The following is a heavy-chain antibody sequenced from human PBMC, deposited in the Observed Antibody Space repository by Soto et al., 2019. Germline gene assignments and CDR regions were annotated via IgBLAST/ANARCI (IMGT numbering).Heavy chain of an antibody. CDR1: GFTFSSYA. J-gene: IGHJ4*02. D-gene: IGHD6-13*01. CDR2: IYSGGST. Sequence: GGSLRLSCTASGFTFSSYAMHWVRQAPGKGLEWVSVIYSGGSTYYADSVKGRFTISRHNSKNTLYLQMNSLRAEDTAVYYCARGWDSSWPEPFDYWGQGTLVTVS. CDR3: ARGWDSSWPEPFDY. V-gene: IGHV3-53*04.